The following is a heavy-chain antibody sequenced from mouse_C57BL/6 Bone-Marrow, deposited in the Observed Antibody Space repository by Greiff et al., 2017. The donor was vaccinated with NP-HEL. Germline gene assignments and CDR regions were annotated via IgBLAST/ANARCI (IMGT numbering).Heavy chain of an antibody. CDR3: ARGEVYYYGSSYGYFDV. CDR1: GYTFTSYW. Sequence: QVHVKQPGAELVKPGASVKMSCKASGYTFTSYWITWVKQRPGQGLEWIGDIYPGSGSTNYNEKFKSKATLTVDTSSSTAYMQLSSLTSEDSAVYYCARGEVYYYGSSYGYFDVWGTGTTVTVSS. CDR2: IYPGSGST. D-gene: IGHD1-1*01. V-gene: IGHV1-55*01. J-gene: IGHJ1*03.